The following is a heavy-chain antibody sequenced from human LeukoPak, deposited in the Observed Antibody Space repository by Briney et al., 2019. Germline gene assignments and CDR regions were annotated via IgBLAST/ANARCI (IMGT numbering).Heavy chain of an antibody. Sequence: SETLSLTCTVSGGSISIYYWSWIRQPPGKGLEWIGYVYNSGSTDYNPSLKSRVTISGDTSKNLFSLKLSSVTAADTAVYYCATGRNLEAYEIWGQGTMVTVSS. CDR2: VYNSGST. CDR1: GGSISIYY. D-gene: IGHD4-23*01. CDR3: ATGRNLEAYEI. J-gene: IGHJ3*02. V-gene: IGHV4-4*08.